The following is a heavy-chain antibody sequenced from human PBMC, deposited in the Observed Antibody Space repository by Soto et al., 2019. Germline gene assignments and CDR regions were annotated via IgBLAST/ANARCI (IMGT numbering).Heavy chain of an antibody. J-gene: IGHJ3*01. V-gene: IGHV3-48*03. Sequence: GSLRLSCAASGFTFSNYEMDWVRQAPGKGLEWISYISTSGSTIFYADSVKGRFTISRDDAGSSLYLQTDSLRAEDTAVYYCAREICSGSRCYDTFDLWGQGTTVTVSS. CDR2: ISTSGSTI. CDR3: AREICSGSRCYDTFDL. D-gene: IGHD2-15*01. CDR1: GFTFSNYE.